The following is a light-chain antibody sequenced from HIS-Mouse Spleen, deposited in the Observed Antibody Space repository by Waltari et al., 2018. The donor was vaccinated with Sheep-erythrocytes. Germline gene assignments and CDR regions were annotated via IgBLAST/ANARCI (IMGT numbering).Light chain of an antibody. Sequence: QSALTQPRAVSGSPGQSVTISCTGTSSDVGGYNYVSWYQQHPGKAPKLMISDVSKRPSGVPDRFSGSQSGNTASLTISGLQADDEADYYCCSYAGSYTVVFGAGTKLTVL. CDR3: CSYAGSYTVV. CDR1: SSDVGGYNY. J-gene: IGLJ2*01. CDR2: DVS. V-gene: IGLV2-11*01.